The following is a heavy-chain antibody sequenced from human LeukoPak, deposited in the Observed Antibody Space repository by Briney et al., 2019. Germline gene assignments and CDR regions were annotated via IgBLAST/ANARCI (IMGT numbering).Heavy chain of an antibody. Sequence: GSLRLSCAASGFTFRNYWMGWVRQAPGKGLEWIGYIYHSGSTYYNPSLKSRVTISVDRSKNQFSLKLSSVTAADTAVYYCARGFLGRYFDLWGQGTLVTVSS. CDR1: GFTFRNYW. V-gene: IGHV4-4*02. D-gene: IGHD3-9*01. CDR2: IYHSGST. CDR3: ARGFLGRYFDL. J-gene: IGHJ4*02.